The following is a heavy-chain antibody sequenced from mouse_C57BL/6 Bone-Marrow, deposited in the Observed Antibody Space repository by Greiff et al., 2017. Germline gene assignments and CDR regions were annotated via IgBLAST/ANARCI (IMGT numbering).Heavy chain of an antibody. CDR3: ARHEDRYGRSPSFAY. V-gene: IGHV1-62-2*01. CDR1: GYTFTEYT. D-gene: IGHD1-1*01. J-gene: IGHJ3*01. CDR2: FYPGSGSI. Sequence: VKVVASGAELVKPGASVKLSCKASGYTFTEYTIHWVKQRSGQGLEWIGWFYPGSGSIKYNEKFKDKATLTADKSSSTVYMELSRLTSEDSAVYFCARHEDRYGRSPSFAYWGQGTLVTVSA.